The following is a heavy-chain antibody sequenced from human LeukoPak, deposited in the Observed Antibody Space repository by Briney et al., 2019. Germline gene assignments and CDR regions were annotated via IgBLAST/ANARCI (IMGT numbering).Heavy chain of an antibody. CDR2: TYYRSKWYN. J-gene: IGHJ4*01. CDR1: GDSVSSSSSA. CDR3: VRGGHFDY. Sequence: SETLSLTCAISGDSVSSSSSAWDWVRQSPSRGLEWLGRTYYRSKWYNDYAESVKSRIAINPDTSKNQFTLHLNSVTPEDTAVYYCVRGGHFDYWGQGTLVTVSS. D-gene: IGHD3-16*01. V-gene: IGHV6-1*01.